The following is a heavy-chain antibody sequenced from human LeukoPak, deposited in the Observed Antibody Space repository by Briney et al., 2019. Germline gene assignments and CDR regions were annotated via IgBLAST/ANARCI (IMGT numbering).Heavy chain of an antibody. D-gene: IGHD3-22*01. J-gene: IGHJ4*02. CDR3: ARDMYQFDSSAYYYFDY. CDR1: GFTFSNYA. Sequence: PGGSLRLSCAASGFTFSNYALNWVRQAPGKGLEWVSFISSSSSYIYYADSVKGRFTISRDNAKNSLYLQMNSLRAEDTAVYYCARDMYQFDSSAYYYFDYWGQGTLVTVSS. V-gene: IGHV3-21*01. CDR2: ISSSSSYI.